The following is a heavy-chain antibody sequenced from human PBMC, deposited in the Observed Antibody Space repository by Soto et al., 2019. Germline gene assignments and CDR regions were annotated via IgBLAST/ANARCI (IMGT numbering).Heavy chain of an antibody. D-gene: IGHD4-17*01. CDR3: AKAYATTALDS. V-gene: IGHV3-30*18. Sequence: QVQLVESGGGVVQPGRSLRLSCAASGFSFAYYGMHWVRQAPGKGLEWVAVISYDGTEKYYEDSVKGRFTISRDNTNNRLDLQMNSLRGEDTAVYFCAKAYATTALDSRGQGTLVTVSS. CDR2: ISYDGTEK. J-gene: IGHJ4*02. CDR1: GFSFAYYG.